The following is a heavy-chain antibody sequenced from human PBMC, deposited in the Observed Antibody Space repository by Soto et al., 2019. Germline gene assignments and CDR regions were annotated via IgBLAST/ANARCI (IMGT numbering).Heavy chain of an antibody. V-gene: IGHV4-59*01. CDR3: GRDSNGWAHFDY. CDR1: GGSISSYY. CDR2: IYYSGST. Sequence: SETLSLTCTVSGGSISSYYWSWIRQPPGKGLEWIGYIYYSGSTNYNPSLKSRVTISVDTSKNQFSLKLSSVTAADTAVYYCGRDSNGWAHFDYWGQGTLVTVSS. J-gene: IGHJ4*02. D-gene: IGHD6-19*01.